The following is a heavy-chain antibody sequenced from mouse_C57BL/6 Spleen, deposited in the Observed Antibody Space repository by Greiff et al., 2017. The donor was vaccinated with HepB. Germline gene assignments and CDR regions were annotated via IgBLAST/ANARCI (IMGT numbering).Heavy chain of an antibody. CDR1: GYSITSGYD. Sequence: VQLKESGPGMVKPSQSLSLTCTVTGYSITSGYDWHWIRHFPGNKLEWMGYISYSGSTNYNPSLKSRISITHDTSKNHFFLKLNSVTTEDTATYYCAREGDYAWFAYWGQGTLVTVSA. D-gene: IGHD2-4*01. J-gene: IGHJ3*01. CDR3: AREGDYAWFAY. CDR2: ISYSGST. V-gene: IGHV3-1*01.